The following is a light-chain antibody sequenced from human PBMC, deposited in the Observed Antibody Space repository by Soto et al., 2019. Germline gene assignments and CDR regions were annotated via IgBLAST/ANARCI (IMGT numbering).Light chain of an antibody. V-gene: IGKV1-39*01. CDR1: QRISSY. CDR3: QQSYSTPFT. CDR2: AAS. J-gene: IGKJ2*01. Sequence: DFQMTQSPSYLSAAVGDRVTITCRARQRISSYLNWYQQKPGKAPKLLISAASSLRSGVPSRFSGSGYETDFNVTISSLQPEDAATYYCQQSYSTPFTFGQGTNLEIK.